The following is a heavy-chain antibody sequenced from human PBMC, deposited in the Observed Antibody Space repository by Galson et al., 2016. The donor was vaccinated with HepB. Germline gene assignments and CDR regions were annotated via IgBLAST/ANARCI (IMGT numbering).Heavy chain of an antibody. CDR2: IWYDGSNK. CDR3: ARAYYYGMDV. J-gene: IGHJ6*02. Sequence: SLRLSCAASGFTFSSYGMHWVRQAPGKGLAWVAVIWYDGSNKYYADSVKGRFTISRDNSKNTLYLQMNSLRAEDTAVYYCARAYYYGMDVWGQGTTVTVPS. CDR1: GFTFSSYG. V-gene: IGHV3-33*01.